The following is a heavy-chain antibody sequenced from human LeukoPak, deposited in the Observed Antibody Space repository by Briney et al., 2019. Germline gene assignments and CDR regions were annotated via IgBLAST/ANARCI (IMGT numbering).Heavy chain of an antibody. Sequence: GGSLRLSCAASGFTFSSYAMSWVRQAPGKGLEWVSAIGTAGDTYYPGSVKGRFTISRENAKNSLYLQMNSLRAEDTAVYYCAREALPAAVRGTTENGMDVWGQGTTVTVSS. V-gene: IGHV3-13*01. D-gene: IGHD2-2*01. CDR1: GFTFSSYA. J-gene: IGHJ6*02. CDR2: IGTAGDT. CDR3: AREALPAAVRGTTENGMDV.